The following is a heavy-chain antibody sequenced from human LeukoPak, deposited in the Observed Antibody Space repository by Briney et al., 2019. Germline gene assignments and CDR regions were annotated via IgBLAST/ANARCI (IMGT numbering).Heavy chain of an antibody. CDR1: GGSISSYY. V-gene: IGHV4-4*07. D-gene: IGHD2-21*01. CDR2: IYTSGST. Sequence: SETLSLTCTVSGGSISSYYWSWIRQPAGKGLEWIGRIYTSGSTNYNPSLKSRVTMSIDTSKNQFSLKLSSATAADTAVYYCARLRIVGTKEGWFDHWGQGTLVTVSS. J-gene: IGHJ5*02. CDR3: ARLRIVGTKEGWFDH.